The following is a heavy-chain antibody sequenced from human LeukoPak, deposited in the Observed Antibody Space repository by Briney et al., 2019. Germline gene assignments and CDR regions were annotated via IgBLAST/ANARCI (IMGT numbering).Heavy chain of an antibody. V-gene: IGHV1-2*02. Sequence: ASVKVSCKASGYTFTGHYMHWVRQAPGQGLEWMGWINPNSGGTNYAQKFQGRVTMTRDTSISTAYMELSRLRSDDTAVYYCARDMGIAAAGTEWFDPWGQGTLVTVSS. CDR1: GYTFTGHY. CDR2: INPNSGGT. J-gene: IGHJ5*02. D-gene: IGHD6-13*01. CDR3: ARDMGIAAAGTEWFDP.